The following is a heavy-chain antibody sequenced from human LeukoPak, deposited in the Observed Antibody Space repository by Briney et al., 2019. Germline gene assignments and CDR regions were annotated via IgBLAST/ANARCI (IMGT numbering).Heavy chain of an antibody. CDR3: ARNPLVLKSGSYQDYYYMDV. V-gene: IGHV1-3*03. D-gene: IGHD1-26*01. CDR2: INAGNGNT. J-gene: IGHJ6*03. CDR1: GYTFTSHA. Sequence: ASVTVSCKASGYTFTSHAMHWVRQAPGQRLEWMGWINAGNGNTKYSQEFQGRVTITRDTSASTAYMELSSLRSEDMAVYYCARNPLVLKSGSYQDYYYMDVWGKGTTVTVSS.